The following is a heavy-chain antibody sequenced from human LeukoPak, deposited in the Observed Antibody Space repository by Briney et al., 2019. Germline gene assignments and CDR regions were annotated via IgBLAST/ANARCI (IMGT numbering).Heavy chain of an antibody. CDR1: GFTFNGYV. Sequence: PGGSLRLSCAASGFTFNGYVIHWVRQAPGKGLEWVALISFDGSKQYYADSVKGRFTISRDNSQNTLYLQMNSLRTEDTAVYFCAKDAIMFGSGSYGDNWGHGTLVTVSS. D-gene: IGHD3-10*01. CDR2: ISFDGSKQ. J-gene: IGHJ4*01. V-gene: IGHV3-30*18. CDR3: AKDAIMFGSGSYGDN.